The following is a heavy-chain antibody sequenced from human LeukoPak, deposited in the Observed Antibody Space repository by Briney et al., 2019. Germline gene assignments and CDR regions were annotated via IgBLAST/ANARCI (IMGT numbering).Heavy chain of an antibody. CDR1: GFTFSSFA. CDR2: ITGTGGSA. CDR3: AKASSTSCYASLDY. D-gene: IGHD2-2*01. Sequence: GGSLRLSCAASGFTFSSFAMSWVRQAPGKGLEWVSAITGTGGSAYYADSVKGRFTISRDNSKNTLFLQMNSLGAEDTAVYYCAKASSTSCYASLDYWGQGTLVTVSS. J-gene: IGHJ4*02. V-gene: IGHV3-23*01.